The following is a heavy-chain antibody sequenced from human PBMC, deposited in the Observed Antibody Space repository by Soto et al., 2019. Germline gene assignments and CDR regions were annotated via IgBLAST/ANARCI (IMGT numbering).Heavy chain of an antibody. CDR2: IYTSGST. J-gene: IGHJ6*02. CDR1: GGSISSYY. V-gene: IGHV4-4*07. CDR3: ARDDLPRYCSSTSCYQYGMDV. D-gene: IGHD2-2*01. Sequence: SETLSLTCTVSGGSISSYYWSWVRQPAGQGLEWIGRIYTSGSTNYNPSLKSRVTMSVDTSKNQFSLKLSSVTAADTAVYYCARDDLPRYCSSTSCYQYGMDVWGQGTTVTVSS.